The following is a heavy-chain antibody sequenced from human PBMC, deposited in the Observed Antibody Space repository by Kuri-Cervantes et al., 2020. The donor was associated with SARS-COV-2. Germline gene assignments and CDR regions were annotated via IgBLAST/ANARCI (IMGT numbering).Heavy chain of an antibody. Sequence: SETLSLTCTVSGGSISSGDYYWSWIRQPPGKGLEWIGYIYYSGSTYYNLSLKSRVTISVDTSKNQFSLKLSSVTAADTAVYYCARAGYYYGSGPFYYYYGMDVWGQGTTVTVSS. V-gene: IGHV4-30-4*01. CDR2: IYYSGST. CDR1: GGSISSGDYY. J-gene: IGHJ6*02. CDR3: ARAGYYYGSGPFYYYYGMDV. D-gene: IGHD3-10*01.